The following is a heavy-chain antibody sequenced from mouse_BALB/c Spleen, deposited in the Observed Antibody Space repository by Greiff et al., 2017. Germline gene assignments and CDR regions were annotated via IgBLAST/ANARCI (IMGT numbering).Heavy chain of an antibody. CDR1: GFTFSSFG. CDR3: ARSDDYGSWFAY. D-gene: IGHD2-4*01. J-gene: IGHJ3*01. V-gene: IGHV5-17*02. CDR2: ISSGSSTI. Sequence: EVMLVESGGGLVQPGGSRKLSCAASGFTFSSFGMHWVRQAPEKGLEWVAYISSGSSTIYYADTVKGRFTISRDNPKNTLFLQMTSLRSEDTAMYYCARSDDYGSWFAYWGQGTLVTVSA.